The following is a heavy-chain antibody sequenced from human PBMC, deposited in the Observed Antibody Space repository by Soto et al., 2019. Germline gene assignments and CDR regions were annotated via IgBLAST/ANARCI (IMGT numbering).Heavy chain of an antibody. V-gene: IGHV5-51*01. J-gene: IGHJ5*02. CDR1: GHLFNNHW. Sequence: PGESVTISCKGPGHLFNNHWIGWVRQTPGKGLEWMGLIFTRDSETKTSPSFQGHVSFSVGNSINTVYLQWTSLKTTDTGIYFCARGYFDSGHGYDLWGQGTLVTVSS. D-gene: IGHD3-10*01. CDR2: IFTRDSET. CDR3: ARGYFDSGHGYDL.